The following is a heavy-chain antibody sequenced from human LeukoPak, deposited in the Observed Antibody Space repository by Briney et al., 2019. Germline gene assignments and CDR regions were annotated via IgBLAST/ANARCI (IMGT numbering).Heavy chain of an antibody. J-gene: IGHJ6*02. V-gene: IGHV3-53*05. CDR1: GFTVSSNY. CDR2: IYSGGGT. D-gene: IGHD4-17*01. Sequence: GVLRLSCAASGFTVSSNYMSWVRQAPGKGLEWVSVIYSGGGTYYADSVKGRFTISRDNSKNTLYLQMNSLRAEDTAVYYCARDYGDFHYYFYGMDVWGQGTTVTVSS. CDR3: ARDYGDFHYYFYGMDV.